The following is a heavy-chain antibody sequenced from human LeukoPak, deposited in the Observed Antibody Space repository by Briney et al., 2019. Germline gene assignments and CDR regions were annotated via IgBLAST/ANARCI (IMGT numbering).Heavy chain of an antibody. CDR3: ARVVRDIWHFDY. D-gene: IGHD2-15*01. CDR2: IKQDGSEK. CDR1: GFHFSSYR. V-gene: IGHV3-7*01. Sequence: GGSLRHLCAASGFHFSSYRMSWVRQAPGKGLEWVANIKQDGSEKYYVDSVKGRFTISRDNAKNSLYLEMNSLRAEDTAVYYCARVVRDIWHFDYGGQGTLVTVS. J-gene: IGHJ4*02.